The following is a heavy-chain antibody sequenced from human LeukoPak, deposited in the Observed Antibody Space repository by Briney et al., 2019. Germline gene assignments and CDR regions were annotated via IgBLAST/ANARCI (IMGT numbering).Heavy chain of an antibody. J-gene: IGHJ3*02. CDR1: GGSFRDYH. D-gene: IGHD3-22*01. CDR2: IYDSGST. V-gene: IGHV4-59*01. CDR3: ACLTTADAFGI. Sequence: SETLSLTCAVYGGSFRDYHWSWIRQPPGKGLEWIGYIYDSGSTNYNPSLKSRVTISVDTSKNQFSLKLSSVTAADTAVYYCACLTTADAFGIWGQGTMVTVSS.